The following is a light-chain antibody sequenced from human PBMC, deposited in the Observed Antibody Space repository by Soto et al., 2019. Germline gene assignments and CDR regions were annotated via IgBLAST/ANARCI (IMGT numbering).Light chain of an antibody. CDR1: QSISSY. Sequence: DIQIIQSPSSLSASVGDRVTITCRASQSISSYLNWYQQKPGKAPNLLIFAASSLQSGVPSRFSGSGSGTDFTLTISSLQLADFETYYCQQSYSTPTFGQGTKLDIK. V-gene: IGKV1-39*01. CDR2: AAS. J-gene: IGKJ1*01. CDR3: QQSYSTPT.